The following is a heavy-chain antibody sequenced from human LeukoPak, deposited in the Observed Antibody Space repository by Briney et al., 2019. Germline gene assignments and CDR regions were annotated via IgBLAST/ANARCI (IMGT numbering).Heavy chain of an antibody. D-gene: IGHD3-10*01. CDR1: GGTFSSYA. J-gene: IGHJ3*02. V-gene: IGHV1-69*05. CDR3: ARESDYYGSGSYQHGAFDI. Sequence: SVKVSCKASGGTFSSYAISWVRQAPGQGLEWMGGIIPIFGTANYAQKFQGRVTITTDESTSTAYMELSSLRSEDTAVYYCARESDYYGSGSYQHGAFDIWGQGTMVTVSS. CDR2: IIPIFGTA.